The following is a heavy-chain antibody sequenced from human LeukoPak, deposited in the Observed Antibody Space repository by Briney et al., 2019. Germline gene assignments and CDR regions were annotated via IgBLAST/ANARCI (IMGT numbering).Heavy chain of an antibody. CDR2: ISSTTSYI. J-gene: IGHJ4*02. V-gene: IGHV3-21*01. CDR1: GFIFNTYS. CDR3: ARPLSSGSPQGLPTSPHLDY. D-gene: IGHD3-10*01. Sequence: PGGSLRLSCAASGFIFNTYSMNWVRQAPGKGLEWVSSISSTTSYISYADSVKGRFTISRDNAKNSLYLQMTSLRAEDTAVYYCARPLSSGSPQGLPTSPHLDYWGQGTLVTVSS.